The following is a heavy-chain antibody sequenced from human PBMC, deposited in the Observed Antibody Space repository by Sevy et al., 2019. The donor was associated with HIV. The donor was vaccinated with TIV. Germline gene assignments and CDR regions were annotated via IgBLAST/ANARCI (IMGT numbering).Heavy chain of an antibody. CDR1: GGSISSGDYY. J-gene: IGHJ5*02. CDR3: ARYCTRTSPHNWFDP. D-gene: IGHD2-2*01. CDR2: IYYSGIT. V-gene: IGHV4-30-4*01. Sequence: SETLSLTCSVSGGSISSGDYYWTWMRQSPGKGLEWIGYIYYSGITYYNPSLKSRVIISIDTVKNQFSLKLSSVTAADTAVYYCARYCTRTSPHNWFDPWGQGILVTVSS.